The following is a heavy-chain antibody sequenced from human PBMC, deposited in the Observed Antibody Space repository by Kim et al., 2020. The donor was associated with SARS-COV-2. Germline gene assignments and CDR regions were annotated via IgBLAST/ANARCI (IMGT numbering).Heavy chain of an antibody. D-gene: IGHD6-13*01. J-gene: IGHJ6*02. Sequence: GRVTIARNNAKNSLYLQMNSLRAEDTAVYYCARDNQQLVRFDYYYYGMDVWGQGTTVTVSS. CDR3: ARDNQQLVRFDYYYYGMDV. V-gene: IGHV3-11*06.